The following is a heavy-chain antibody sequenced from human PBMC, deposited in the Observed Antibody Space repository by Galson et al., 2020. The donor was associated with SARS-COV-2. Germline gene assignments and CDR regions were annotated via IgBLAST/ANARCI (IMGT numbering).Heavy chain of an antibody. V-gene: IGHV3-21*01. J-gene: IGHJ4*02. CDR3: ARSPPASSSGTSIYLDF. CDR1: EFTFSNYT. CDR2: ISTDRNYI. D-gene: IGHD3-10*01. Sequence: GGSLRLSCAASEFTFSNYTMNWVRQAPGKGLEWVAPISTDRNYIYYADSVKGRFTISRDNAKNSLVLQMTSLRADDTAVYYCARSPPASSSGTSIYLDFWGQGSPVTVSS.